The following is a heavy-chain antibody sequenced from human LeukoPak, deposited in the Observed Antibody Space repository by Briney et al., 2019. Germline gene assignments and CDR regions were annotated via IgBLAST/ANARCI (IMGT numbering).Heavy chain of an antibody. J-gene: IGHJ3*02. Sequence: SETLSLTCAVYGGSFSGYYWSWIRQPPGKGLEWIGEINHSGSTNYNPSLKSRVTISVDTSKNQFSLKLNSVTPEDTAVYYCARDKYLPSIAAAGVVAFDIWGQGTMVTVSS. CDR1: GGSFSGYY. CDR2: INHSGST. D-gene: IGHD6-13*01. V-gene: IGHV4-34*01. CDR3: ARDKYLPSIAAAGVVAFDI.